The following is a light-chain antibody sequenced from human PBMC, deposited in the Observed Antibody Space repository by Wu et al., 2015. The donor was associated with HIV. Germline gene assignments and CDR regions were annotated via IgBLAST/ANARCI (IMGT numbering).Light chain of an antibody. J-gene: IGKJ5*01. CDR2: GAS. CDR3: QQYVTSIT. CDR1: QSVSSSN. V-gene: IGKV3-20*01. Sequence: EIVLTQSPGTLSLFPGERATLSCRASQSVSSSNLVWYQQKPGRAPRLLIYGASSRAPGIPDRFSGSGSGTDFTLTISRLEPEDFAVYYCQQYVTSITFGQGTRLEIK.